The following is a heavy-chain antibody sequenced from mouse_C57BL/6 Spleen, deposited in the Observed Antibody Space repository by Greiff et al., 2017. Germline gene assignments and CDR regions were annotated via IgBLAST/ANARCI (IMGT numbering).Heavy chain of an antibody. CDR1: GFNIKNTY. J-gene: IGHJ4*01. CDR2: IDPANGNT. CDR3: ARVGYGNSFYYAMDY. Sequence: VQLQQSVAELVRPGASVKLSCTASGFNIKNTYMPWVKQRPEQGLEWIGRIDPANGNTKYAPKFQCKATIAADTSSNTAYLQLRSLTSEDTAIYYCARVGYGNSFYYAMDYWGQGTSVTVSS. V-gene: IGHV14-3*01. D-gene: IGHD2-1*01.